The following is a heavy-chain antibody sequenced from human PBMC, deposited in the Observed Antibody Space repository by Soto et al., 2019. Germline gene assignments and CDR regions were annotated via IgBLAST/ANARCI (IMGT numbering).Heavy chain of an antibody. J-gene: IGHJ4*02. V-gene: IGHV1-18*01. CDR3: ARARSSGTYTRY. CDR2: INAYNGNT. D-gene: IGHD1-26*01. CDR1: GYTFTSYA. Sequence: GASVKVSCKASGYTFTSYAMHWVRQAPGQRLEWMGWINAYNGNTNYAQKLQDRVTMTTDTSTGTAYMELRSLRSDDTAVYYCARARSSGTYTRYWGQGTLVTVSS.